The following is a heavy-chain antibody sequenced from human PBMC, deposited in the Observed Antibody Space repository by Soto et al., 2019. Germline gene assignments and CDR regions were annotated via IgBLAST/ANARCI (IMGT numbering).Heavy chain of an antibody. J-gene: IGHJ4*02. V-gene: IGHV3-33*01. CDR3: ARWGNWKVADY. Sequence: QVQLVESGGGVVQPGRSLRLSCAASGFTFSSHGMHWVRQAPGKGLEWLAVIWYDGSNKYYADSVRGRFTISRDNPKNTLYLQMDSLRAEDTAVYYCARWGNWKVADYWGQGTLVTVSS. D-gene: IGHD1-1*01. CDR1: GFTFSSHG. CDR2: IWYDGSNK.